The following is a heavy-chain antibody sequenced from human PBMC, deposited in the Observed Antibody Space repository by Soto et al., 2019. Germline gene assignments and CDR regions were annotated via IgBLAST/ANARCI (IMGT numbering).Heavy chain of an antibody. CDR1: GFTFSSYW. D-gene: IGHD3-10*01. CDR3: ASVKSWAVSP. CDR2: IKQSGSDR. Sequence: EVQLVESGGGLVQPGGSLRLSCAASGFTFSSYWMSWVRKAPGKGLEWVAHIKQSGSDRYYVDSVRGRFTISRDNAKNSLYLQINSLRVEDTAMYYCASVKSWAVSPWGQGTLVTVSS. V-gene: IGHV3-7*01. J-gene: IGHJ5*02.